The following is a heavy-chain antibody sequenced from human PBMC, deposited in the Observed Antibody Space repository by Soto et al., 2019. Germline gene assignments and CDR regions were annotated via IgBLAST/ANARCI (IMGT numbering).Heavy chain of an antibody. V-gene: IGHV4-31*03. J-gene: IGHJ6*02. CDR2: IYYSGST. D-gene: IGHD6-13*01. CDR1: DGSIINVGYH. Sequence: PSQTLSLTCTVSDGSIINVGYHWSWIRKHPGKGLEWIGNIYYSGSTNYNPYLKSRVTISVDTSKNQFSLKLSSVTDADTAVYYCAREGAAGPLGDGMDVWGQGTTVTVSS. CDR3: AREGAAGPLGDGMDV.